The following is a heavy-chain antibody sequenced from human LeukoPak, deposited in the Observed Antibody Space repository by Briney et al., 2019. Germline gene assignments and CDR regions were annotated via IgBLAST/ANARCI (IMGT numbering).Heavy chain of an antibody. CDR2: IYYSGST. D-gene: IGHD1-14*01. CDR1: GGSISSYY. Sequence: SETLSLTCTVSGGSISSYYWSWIRQPPGKGLEWIGYIYYSGSTNYNPSLKSRVTISVDTSKNQFSLKLSSVTAADTAVYYCARGFQGPNRPNWFDPWGQGTLVTVSS. V-gene: IGHV4-59*01. CDR3: ARGFQGPNRPNWFDP. J-gene: IGHJ5*02.